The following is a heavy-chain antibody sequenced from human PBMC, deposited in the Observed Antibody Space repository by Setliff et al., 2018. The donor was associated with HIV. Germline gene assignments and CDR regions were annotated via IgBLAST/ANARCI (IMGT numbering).Heavy chain of an antibody. J-gene: IGHJ6*03. V-gene: IGHV4-4*08. CDR2: IYTSGST. D-gene: IGHD2-2*01. Sequence: SETLSLTCTVSGGSISSYYWSWIRQPPGKGLGWIGYIYTSGSTNSNPSLKSRVTIAVDTSKNQFSLKLSSVTAADTAVYYCARAVVVRAAMWEGYYYYYMDVWGKGTTVTVSS. CDR1: GGSISSYY. CDR3: ARAVVVRAAMWEGYYYYYMDV.